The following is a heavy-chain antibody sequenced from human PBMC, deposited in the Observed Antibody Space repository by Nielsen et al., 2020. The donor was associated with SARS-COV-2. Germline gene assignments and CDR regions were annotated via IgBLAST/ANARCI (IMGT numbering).Heavy chain of an antibody. J-gene: IGHJ6*02. CDR1: GFTFSSYW. D-gene: IGHD2-2*01. V-gene: IGHV3-7*01. CDR2: IKQDGSEK. CDR3: AKGLVYDYYGMDV. Sequence: GESLKISCAASGFTFSSYWMSWVRQAPGKGLEWVANIKQDGSEKYYADSVKGRFTISRDNSKNTLYLQMNSLRAEDTAVYYCAKGLVYDYYGMDVWGQGTTVTVSS.